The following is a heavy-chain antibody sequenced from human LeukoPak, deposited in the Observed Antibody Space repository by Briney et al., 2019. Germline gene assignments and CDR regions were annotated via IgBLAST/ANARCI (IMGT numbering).Heavy chain of an antibody. J-gene: IGHJ3*02. CDR3: ARGNRRGYRNHDAFDI. V-gene: IGHV1-8*01. CDR1: GYTFTSYD. CDR2: MNPNSGNT. D-gene: IGHD5-18*01. Sequence: ASVKVSCKASGYTFTSYDINWVRQATGQGLEWMGWMNPNSGNTGYAQMFQGRVTMTRNTSISTAYMELSSLRSEDTAVYYCARGNRRGYRNHDAFDIWGQGTMVTVSS.